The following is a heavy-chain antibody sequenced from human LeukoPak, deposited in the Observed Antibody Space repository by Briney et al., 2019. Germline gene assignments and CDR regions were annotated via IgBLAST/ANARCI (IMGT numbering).Heavy chain of an antibody. V-gene: IGHV3-30*02. Sequence: GGSLRLSCAASGFTFSSYAMSWVRQAPGKGLEWVAFIRYDESDKYYADSVKGRFTISRDNAKNSLYLQMNSLRAEDTAVNYCARDRITMVRGVSYYYYGMDVWGQGTTVTVSS. CDR2: IRYDESDK. J-gene: IGHJ6*02. CDR1: GFTFSSYA. D-gene: IGHD3-10*01. CDR3: ARDRITMVRGVSYYYYGMDV.